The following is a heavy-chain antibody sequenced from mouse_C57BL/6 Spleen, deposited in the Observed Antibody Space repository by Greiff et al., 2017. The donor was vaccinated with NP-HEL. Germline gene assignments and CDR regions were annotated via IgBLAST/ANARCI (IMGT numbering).Heavy chain of an antibody. D-gene: IGHD1-1*01. CDR1: GYTFTDYN. CDR2: INPNNGGT. Sequence: EVQLQQSGPELVKPGASVKIPCKASGYTFTDYNMDWVKQSHGKSLEWIGDINPNNGGTIYNQKFKGKATLTVDKSSSTAYMELRSLTSEDTAVYYCARGRTTVVATPYAMDYWGQGTSVTVSS. J-gene: IGHJ4*01. CDR3: ARGRTTVVATPYAMDY. V-gene: IGHV1-18*01.